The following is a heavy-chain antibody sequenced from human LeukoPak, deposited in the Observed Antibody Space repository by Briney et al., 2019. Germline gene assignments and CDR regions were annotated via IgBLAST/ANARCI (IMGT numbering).Heavy chain of an antibody. J-gene: IGHJ4*02. CDR1: GGSISSGDYY. CDR3: AREARNYDISTGSLNDY. V-gene: IGHV4-30-4*01. D-gene: IGHD3-9*01. CDR2: IYYSGST. Sequence: PSETLSLTCTVSGGSISSGDYYWSWIRQPPGKGLEWIGYIYYSGSTYYNPSLKSRVTISVDTSKNQFSLKLSSVTAADTAVYYCAREARNYDISTGSLNDYWGQGTLVTVSS.